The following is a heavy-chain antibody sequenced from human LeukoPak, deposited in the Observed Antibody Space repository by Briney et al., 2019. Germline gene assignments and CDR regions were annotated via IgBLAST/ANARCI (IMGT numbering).Heavy chain of an antibody. CDR3: ARDRPRLRGYSYGYYYYMDV. CDR1: GGSISSSSYY. J-gene: IGHJ6*03. CDR2: IHYSGST. D-gene: IGHD5-18*01. Sequence: PSETLSLTCTVSGGSISSSSYYWAWIRQPPGKGLEWIGSIHYSGSTYYNPSLKSRVTISVDTSKNQFSLKLSSVTAADTAVYYCARDRPRLRGYSYGYYYYMDVWGKGTTVTVSS. V-gene: IGHV4-39*07.